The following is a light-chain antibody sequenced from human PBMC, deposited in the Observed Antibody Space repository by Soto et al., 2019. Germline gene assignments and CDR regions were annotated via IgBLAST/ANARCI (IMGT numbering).Light chain of an antibody. CDR1: NRDIGAYNL. V-gene: IGLV2-14*01. CDR3: SSYTTASILL. J-gene: IGLJ3*02. Sequence: QSALTQPASVSGSRGQSITISCTGRNRDIGAYNLVSWYQQYPDIAPKLIIYEVHNRPSGVSYLFTGSRSGNTASLTISARQADEVSTFYCSSYTTASILLFGGGSKLTVL. CDR2: EVH.